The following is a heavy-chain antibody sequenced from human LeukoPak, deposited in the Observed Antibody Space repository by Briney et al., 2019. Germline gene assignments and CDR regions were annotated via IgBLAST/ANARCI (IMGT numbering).Heavy chain of an antibody. CDR3: AKDAWASGGLLGLVYFDY. D-gene: IGHD2-8*02. CDR2: ISYDGSNK. CDR1: GFTFSSYG. V-gene: IGHV3-30*18. Sequence: PGGSLRLSCAASGFTFSSYGMHWVRQAPGKGLEWVAVISYDGSNKYYADSVKGRFTISRDNSKNTLYLQMNSLRAEDTAVYYCAKDAWASGGLLGLVYFDYWGQGTLVTVSS. J-gene: IGHJ4*02.